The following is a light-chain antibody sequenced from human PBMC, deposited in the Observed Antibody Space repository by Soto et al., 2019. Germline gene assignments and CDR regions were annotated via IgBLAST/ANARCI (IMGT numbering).Light chain of an antibody. J-gene: IGKJ4*01. CDR2: LGS. CDR3: MQALQT. Sequence: DIVMTQSPVSLPVIPGEPASILHSNEHNYLDWYLQKPGQSPHLLIYLGSNRASGVPDRFSGSGPGTDFTLKISGLEAEDVGVYYCMQALQTFGGGTKVEIK. V-gene: IGKV2-28*01. CDR1: LHSNEHNY.